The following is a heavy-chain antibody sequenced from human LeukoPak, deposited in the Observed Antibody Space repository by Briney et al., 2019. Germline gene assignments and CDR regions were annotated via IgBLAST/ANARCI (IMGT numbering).Heavy chain of an antibody. CDR2: ISYDGSNK. D-gene: IGHD1-26*01. J-gene: IGHJ3*02. CDR3: AKDDGGSYMGNAFDI. CDR1: GFTFSSYG. V-gene: IGHV3-30*18. Sequence: AGGSLRLSCAASGFTFSSYGMHWVRQAPGKGLEWVAVISYDGSNKYYADSVKGRFTISRDNSKNTLYLQMNSLRAEDTAVYYCAKDDGGSYMGNAFDIWGQGTMVTVSS.